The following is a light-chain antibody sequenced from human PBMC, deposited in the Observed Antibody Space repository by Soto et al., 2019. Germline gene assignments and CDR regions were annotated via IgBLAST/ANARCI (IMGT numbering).Light chain of an antibody. CDR1: QSVSSIY. V-gene: IGKV3D-20*01. CDR3: QQFGTSHT. J-gene: IGKJ4*01. Sequence: EIVLTQSPATLSLSPGERATLSCGASQSVSSIYLAWYQQKPGLAPRLLIYDVSNRFTGIPDRFSGSGSGTALSITLTRPEPEESAVYYCQQFGTSHTVGGGTKADIK. CDR2: DVS.